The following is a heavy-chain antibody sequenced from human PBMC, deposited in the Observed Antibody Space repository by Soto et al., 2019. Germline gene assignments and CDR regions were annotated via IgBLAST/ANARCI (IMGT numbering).Heavy chain of an antibody. V-gene: IGHV1-69*13. CDR2: IIPIFGTA. Sequence: ASVKVSCKASGGTFSSYAISWVRQAPGQGLEWMGGIIPIFGTANYAQKFQGRVTITADESTSTAYMELSSLRSEDTAVYYCARDKRDYYDSSGLGWFDPWGQGTLVTVSS. CDR1: GGTFSSYA. J-gene: IGHJ5*02. D-gene: IGHD3-22*01. CDR3: ARDKRDYYDSSGLGWFDP.